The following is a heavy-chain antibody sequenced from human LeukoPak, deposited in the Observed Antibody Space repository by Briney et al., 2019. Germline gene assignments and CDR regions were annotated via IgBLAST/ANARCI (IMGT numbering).Heavy chain of an antibody. D-gene: IGHD3-16*01. CDR3: ARDGGGLSVRSHYYGMDV. CDR1: GGTFSSYA. CDR2: IIPIFGTA. J-gene: IGHJ6*02. Sequence: GASVKVSCKASGGTFSSYAISWVRQAPGQGLEWMGGIIPIFGTANYAQKFQGRVTITADESTSTAYMELSSLRSEDTAVYYCARDGGGLSVRSHYYGMDVWGQGTTVTVSS. V-gene: IGHV1-69*13.